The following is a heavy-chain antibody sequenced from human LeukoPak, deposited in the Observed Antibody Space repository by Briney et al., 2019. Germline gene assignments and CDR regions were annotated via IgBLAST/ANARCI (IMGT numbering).Heavy chain of an antibody. J-gene: IGHJ4*02. CDR1: GFTFSSYG. D-gene: IGHD3-22*01. Sequence: GGSLILSCAASGFTFSSYGMHWVCQAPGKGLEWVAFIRYDGSNKYYADSVKGRFTISRDNSKNTLYLQMNSLRAEDTAVYYCAKSKGGYPSYYFDYWGQGTLVTVSS. CDR2: IRYDGSNK. V-gene: IGHV3-30*02. CDR3: AKSKGGYPSYYFDY.